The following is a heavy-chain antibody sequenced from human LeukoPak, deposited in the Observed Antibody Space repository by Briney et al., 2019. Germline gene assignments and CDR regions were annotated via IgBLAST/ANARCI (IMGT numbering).Heavy chain of an antibody. V-gene: IGHV4-59*12. CDR1: GGSISNYY. CDR2: IYYSGST. J-gene: IGHJ4*02. Sequence: SETLSLTCTVSGGSISNYYWSWIRQPPGKGLEWIAYIYYSGSTYYNPSLKSRVTISVDTSKNQFSLKLSSVTAADTAVYYCARVGILTGIDYWGQGTLVTVSS. D-gene: IGHD3-9*01. CDR3: ARVGILTGIDY.